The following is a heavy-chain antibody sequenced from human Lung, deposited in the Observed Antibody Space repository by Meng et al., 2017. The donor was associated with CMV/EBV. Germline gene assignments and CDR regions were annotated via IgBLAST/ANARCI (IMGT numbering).Heavy chain of an antibody. Sequence: SXAASGFTVSSNYMSWVRQAPGKGLEWVSVIYSGGSTYYADSVKGRFTISRDSSKNTLYLQMNSLRAEDTAVYYCARETKYYSFWSGYEDYYYYGMDVWXQGTTVTVSS. CDR2: IYSGGST. V-gene: IGHV3-66*02. CDR1: GFTVSSNY. CDR3: ARETKYYSFWSGYEDYYYYGMDV. D-gene: IGHD3-3*01. J-gene: IGHJ6*02.